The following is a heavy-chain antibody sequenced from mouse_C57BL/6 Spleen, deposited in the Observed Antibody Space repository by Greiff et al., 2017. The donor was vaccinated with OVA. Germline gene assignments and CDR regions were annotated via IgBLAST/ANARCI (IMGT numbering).Heavy chain of an antibody. CDR2: IDPEDGET. Sequence: VHVKQSGAELVKPGASVKLSCTASGFNIKDYYMHWVKQRTEQGLEWIGRIDPEDGETKYAPKFQGKATITADTSSNTAYLQLSSLTSEDTAVYYCARNYGSSPLFDYWGQGTTLTVSS. J-gene: IGHJ2*01. D-gene: IGHD1-1*01. CDR1: GFNIKDYY. V-gene: IGHV14-2*01. CDR3: ARNYGSSPLFDY.